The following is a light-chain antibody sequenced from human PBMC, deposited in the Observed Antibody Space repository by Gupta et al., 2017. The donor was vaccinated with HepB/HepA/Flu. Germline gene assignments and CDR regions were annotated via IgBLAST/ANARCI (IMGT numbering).Light chain of an antibody. V-gene: IGLV4-69*01. CDR1: SGHSSYA. J-gene: IGLJ1*01. Sequence: QLVLTQSPSASASLGASVKLTCTLSSGHSSYAIAWHQQQPEKAPRHLMKVKSDGSHIKGDGIPDRFAGSSSGAERYLTISSLQSEDEADYYCQTWGSDIHVFGTGTKVTVL. CDR2: VKSDGSH. CDR3: QTWGSDIHV.